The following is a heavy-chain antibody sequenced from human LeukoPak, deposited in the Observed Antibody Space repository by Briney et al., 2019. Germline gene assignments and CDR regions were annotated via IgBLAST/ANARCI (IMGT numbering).Heavy chain of an antibody. CDR3: AKGGYYDFWSS. Sequence: GGSLRLSCAASGFTFSSYAMHWVRQAPGKGLEWVAVISYDGSNKYYADSVKGRFTISRDNSKNTLYLQMNSLRAEDTAVYYCAKGGYYDFWSSWGQGTLVTVSS. J-gene: IGHJ5*02. CDR1: GFTFSSYA. D-gene: IGHD3-3*01. V-gene: IGHV3-30-3*01. CDR2: ISYDGSNK.